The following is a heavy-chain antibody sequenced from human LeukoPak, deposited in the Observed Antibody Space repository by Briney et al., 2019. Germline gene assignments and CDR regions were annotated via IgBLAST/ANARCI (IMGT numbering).Heavy chain of an antibody. Sequence: ASVKVSCKASGGTFSSYAISWVRQAPGQGLEWMGRIIPILGIANYAQKFQGRVTITADKSTSTAYMELSSLRSEDTAVYYCARGRVLGKFGSDNWFDPWGQGTLVTVSS. V-gene: IGHV1-69*04. J-gene: IGHJ5*02. CDR2: IIPILGIA. CDR3: ARGRVLGKFGSDNWFDP. D-gene: IGHD1-26*01. CDR1: GGTFSSYA.